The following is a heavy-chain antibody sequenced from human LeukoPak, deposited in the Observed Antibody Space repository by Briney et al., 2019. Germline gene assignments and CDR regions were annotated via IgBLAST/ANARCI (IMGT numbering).Heavy chain of an antibody. D-gene: IGHD4-11*01. J-gene: IGHJ5*02. V-gene: IGHV3-23*01. CDR1: GFAFSSQA. Sequence: GGSLRLSCAASGFAFSSQAMGWVRQAPGKGLEWVSVISDSGDSTYYADSVKGRFTISRDNSKNTPYLQMNSLRAEDTAVYYCARSDYFDPWGQGTLVTVSS. CDR2: ISDSGDST. CDR3: ARSDYFDP.